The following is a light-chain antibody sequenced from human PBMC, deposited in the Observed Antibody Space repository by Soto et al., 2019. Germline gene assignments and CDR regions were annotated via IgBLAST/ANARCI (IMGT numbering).Light chain of an antibody. V-gene: IGKV3D-15*01. Sequence: EIIVTQSPATLSVSPGERATLSCRARQSVSSNLAWYQQKPGQAPRLLIYGASTRATGFPARFSGSGSGTEFSLTISSLPSEDFAVYYCQQYHNWPLTFGGGTKVEIK. CDR2: GAS. CDR1: QSVSSN. J-gene: IGKJ4*01. CDR3: QQYHNWPLT.